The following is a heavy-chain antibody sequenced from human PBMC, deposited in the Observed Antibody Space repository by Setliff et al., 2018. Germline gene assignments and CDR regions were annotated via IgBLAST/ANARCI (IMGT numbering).Heavy chain of an antibody. V-gene: IGHV4-61*09. Sequence: ASETLSLTCTVSGGSISSGSYYWSWIRQPAGKGLEWIGHIYTSGSTNYNPSLKSRVTISVNTSKNQFSLKLSSVTAADTAVYYCARGGGNEAWFDPWGQGTLVTVSS. J-gene: IGHJ5*02. CDR3: ARGGGNEAWFDP. CDR2: IYTSGST. CDR1: GGSISSGSYY. D-gene: IGHD1-1*01.